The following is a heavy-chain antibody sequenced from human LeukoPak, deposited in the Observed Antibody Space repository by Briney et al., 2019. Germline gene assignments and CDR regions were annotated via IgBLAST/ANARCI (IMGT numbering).Heavy chain of an antibody. V-gene: IGHV3-48*03. J-gene: IGHJ4*02. D-gene: IGHD5-12*01. CDR3: ARDLGGYDFGY. CDR2: ITSRGSST. Sequence: RAGGSLRLSCAVSGFTFSSYEMNWVRQAPGKGLEWVSYITSRGSSTHYADSVKGRFTISRDNAKNSLYLQMNSLRAEDTAVYCCARDLGGYDFGYWGQGTLVTVSS. CDR1: GFTFSSYE.